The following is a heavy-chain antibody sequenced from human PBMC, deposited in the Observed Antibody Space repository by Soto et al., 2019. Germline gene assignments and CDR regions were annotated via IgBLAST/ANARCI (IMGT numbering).Heavy chain of an antibody. CDR2: ISFDGVNK. D-gene: IGHD6-25*01. Sequence: GGSLRLSCVASGFIFNRFAMHWVRQAPGKGLEWVAFISFDGVNKYNADSVKGRFTISRDNSKNTLYLQMNSLRAEDTAVYYCAKLKAPTRPFYGMDVWGQGTTVTVSS. CDR3: AKLKAPTRPFYGMDV. CDR1: GFIFNRFA. V-gene: IGHV3-30-3*02. J-gene: IGHJ6*02.